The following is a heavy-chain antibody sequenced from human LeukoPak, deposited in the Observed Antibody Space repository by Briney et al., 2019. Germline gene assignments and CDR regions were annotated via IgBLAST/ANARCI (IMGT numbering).Heavy chain of an antibody. CDR2: INPSGGST. Sequence: ASVKVSCLASRYTFTSYHLHWVRPAPGQGLEWMGIINPSGGSTSYAQKFRGRVNMTRDTSTSTVYMEMSSLRSEDTGVYYCASHCGGDCSKPFDHWGQGTLVTVSS. V-gene: IGHV1-46*01. J-gene: IGHJ4*02. CDR3: ASHCGGDCSKPFDH. CDR1: RYTFTSYH. D-gene: IGHD2-21*02.